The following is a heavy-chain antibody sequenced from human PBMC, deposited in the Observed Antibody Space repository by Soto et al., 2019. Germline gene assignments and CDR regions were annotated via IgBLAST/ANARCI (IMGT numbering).Heavy chain of an antibody. CDR1: GYTFASYA. D-gene: IGHD3-10*01. Sequence: ASVKVSCKASGYTFASYAISWMRQAPGQGLEWMGWISAYNGNTNYAQKLQGRVTMTTDTSTNTAYMELRSLRSEDTAMYFCATSYGSGYRAFDSWGQGALVTVSS. CDR2: ISAYNGNT. V-gene: IGHV1-18*01. CDR3: ATSYGSGYRAFDS. J-gene: IGHJ4*02.